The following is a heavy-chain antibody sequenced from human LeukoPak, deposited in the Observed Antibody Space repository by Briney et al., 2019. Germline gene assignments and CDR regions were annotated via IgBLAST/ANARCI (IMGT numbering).Heavy chain of an antibody. CDR1: EVIFSNYA. J-gene: IGHJ4*02. V-gene: IGHV3-23*01. CDR2: ISGSGSGT. D-gene: IGHD3-10*01. CDR3: AKGTRLSGSGSYFDN. Sequence: PGGSLRLSCAASEVIFSNYAMSWVRRAPGKGLEWVSGISGSGSGTYYADSLKGRFTISRDNSRKTLFLQMNSLGAEDTAVYYCAKGTRLSGSGSYFDNWGQGTLVTVSS.